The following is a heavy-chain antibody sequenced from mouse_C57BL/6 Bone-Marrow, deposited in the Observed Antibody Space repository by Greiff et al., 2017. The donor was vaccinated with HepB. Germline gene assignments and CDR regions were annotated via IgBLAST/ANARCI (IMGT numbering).Heavy chain of an antibody. D-gene: IGHD2-2*01. CDR3: ARHPPLMVTTRYFDV. CDR1: GFTFSDYY. J-gene: IGHJ1*03. CDR2: ISNGGGST. V-gene: IGHV5-12*01. Sequence: EVKLMESGGGLVQPGGSLKLSCAASGFTFSDYYMYWVRQTPEKRLEWVAYISNGGGSTYYPDTVKGRFTISRDNAKNTLYLQMSRLKSEDTAMYYCARHPPLMVTTRYFDVWGTGTTVTVSS.